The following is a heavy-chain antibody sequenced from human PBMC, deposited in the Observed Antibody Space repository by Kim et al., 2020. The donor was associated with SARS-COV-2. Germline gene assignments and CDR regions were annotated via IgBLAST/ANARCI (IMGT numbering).Heavy chain of an antibody. Sequence: SETLSLTCAVYGGSFSGYYWSWIRQPPGKGLEWIGEINHSGSTNYNPSLKSRVTISVDTSTNQFSLKLSSVTAADTAVYYCARARKDRMTTGLLGYYYYMDVWGKGTTGTVSS. CDR1: GGSFSGYY. CDR3: ARARKDRMTTGLLGYYYYMDV. D-gene: IGHD4-4*01. CDR2: INHSGST. V-gene: IGHV4-34*01. J-gene: IGHJ6*03.